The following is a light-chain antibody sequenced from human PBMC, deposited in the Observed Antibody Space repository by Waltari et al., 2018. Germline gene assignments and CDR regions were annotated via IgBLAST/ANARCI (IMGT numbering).Light chain of an antibody. CDR2: EGS. V-gene: IGLV2-14*01. CDR3: SSYTSSSAPFV. Sequence: QSALTQPASVSGSPGQSITISCPGTYSDIGDNAYVPWYQQHPAKVPKLIIFEGSNRPSEVSNRFSGFKSGNTASLTISGLQPEDEADYYCSSYTSSSAPFVFGSGTKVTVL. CDR1: YSDIGDNAY. J-gene: IGLJ1*01.